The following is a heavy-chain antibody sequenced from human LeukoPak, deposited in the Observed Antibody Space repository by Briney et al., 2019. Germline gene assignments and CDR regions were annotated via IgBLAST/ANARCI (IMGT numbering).Heavy chain of an antibody. CDR1: GFTFSNYA. CDR3: AKWGDYDVLTGYYVSDY. D-gene: IGHD3-9*01. CDR2: ITGSGGNT. Sequence: GGSLRLSCAASGFTFSNYAMSWVRQAPGKGLEWVSAITGSGGNTYYADSVKGRFTISRDNSENTVFLQMNSLRAEDTAVYYCAKWGDYDVLTGYYVSDYWGQGTLVTVSS. V-gene: IGHV3-23*01. J-gene: IGHJ4*02.